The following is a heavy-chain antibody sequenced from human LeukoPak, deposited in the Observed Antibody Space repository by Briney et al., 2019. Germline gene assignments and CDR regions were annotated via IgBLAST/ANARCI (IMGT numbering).Heavy chain of an antibody. CDR3: ARVRGGNSLIDY. CDR1: GGSISSYY. J-gene: IGHJ4*02. Sequence: SATLSPTCTASGGSISSYYWSWLRQPPGKGLEWSGNIYYRGITNYNPSLKSRVTISVDTSKNQFSLKLSSVTAADTAVYYCARVRGGNSLIDYWGQGTLVTVSS. V-gene: IGHV4-59*01. CDR2: IYYRGIT. D-gene: IGHD4-23*01.